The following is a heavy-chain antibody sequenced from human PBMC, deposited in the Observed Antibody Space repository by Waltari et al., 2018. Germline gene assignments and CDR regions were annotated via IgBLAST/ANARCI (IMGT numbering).Heavy chain of an antibody. D-gene: IGHD3-3*01. CDR1: GGSFSGYY. Sequence: QVQLQQWGAGLLKPSETLSLTCAVYGGSFSGYYWSWIRTPPGTGLEWIGEINHSGSTNYNPSLKSRVTISVDTSKNQFSLKLSSVTAADTAVYYCARGVVRVTIFGVVIGFDPWGQGTLVTVSS. CDR3: ARGVVRVTIFGVVIGFDP. V-gene: IGHV4-34*01. CDR2: INHSGST. J-gene: IGHJ5*02.